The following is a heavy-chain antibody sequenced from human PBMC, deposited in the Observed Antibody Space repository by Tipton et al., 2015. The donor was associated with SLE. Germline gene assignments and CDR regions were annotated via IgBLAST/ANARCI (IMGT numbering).Heavy chain of an antibody. CDR3: ARAGSQPWGSGAFDI. D-gene: IGHD3-10*01. V-gene: IGHV4-61*02. Sequence: LRLSCAVSGGSITRGGYSWSWSWIRQPAGKGLEWVGRVYTSGTTHDNPSLKGRVTVSVDTSKNQFSLKLSSVTAADTAVYYCARAGSQPWGSGAFDIWGQGTMVTVSS. CDR1: GGSITRGGYS. CDR2: VYTSGTT. J-gene: IGHJ3*02.